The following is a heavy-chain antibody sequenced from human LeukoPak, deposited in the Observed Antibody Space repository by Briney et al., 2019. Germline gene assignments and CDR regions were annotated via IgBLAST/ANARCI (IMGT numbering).Heavy chain of an antibody. V-gene: IGHV3-74*01. CDR2: INTDGSTT. CDR3: VRGGGYYHDY. J-gene: IGHJ4*02. D-gene: IGHD3-3*01. CDR1: GFTFSNKW. Sequence: GGSLRLSCAASGFTFSNKWMHWVRQAPGKGLVWVSLINTDGSTTSYADSVEGRFTISRDNAKNTLYLQMNSLRAEDTAVYYCVRGGGYYHDYWGQGTLVTVSS.